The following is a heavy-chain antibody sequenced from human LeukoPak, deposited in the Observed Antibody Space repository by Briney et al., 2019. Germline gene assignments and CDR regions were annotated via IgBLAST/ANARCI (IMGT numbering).Heavy chain of an antibody. CDR2: ISSNGGNT. CDR3: ARRDTSGYFSDY. J-gene: IGHJ4*02. CDR1: GFSFSTYA. V-gene: IGHV3-64*01. D-gene: IGHD6-19*01. Sequence: GGSLRLSCAASGFSFSTYAMSWVRQAPGKGLEYFGAISSNGGNTYYPNSVKGRFTISRDNSKNTLFLQMGSLRLEDMAVYYCARRDTSGYFSDYWGQGTLVTVSS.